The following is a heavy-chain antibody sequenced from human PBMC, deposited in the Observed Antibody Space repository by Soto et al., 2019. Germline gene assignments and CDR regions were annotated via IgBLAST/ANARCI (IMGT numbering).Heavy chain of an antibody. V-gene: IGHV3-21*01. Sequence: GGSLRLSCAASGFTFSSYSMNWVRQAPGKGLEWVSSISSSSSYIYYADSVKGRFTISRYNAKNSLYLQMNSLRAEDTAVYYCARDQVPAVAVYYYGMDFRGQGTSVTVSS. D-gene: IGHD6-19*01. CDR1: GFTFSSYS. CDR3: ARDQVPAVAVYYYGMDF. J-gene: IGHJ6*02. CDR2: ISSSSSYI.